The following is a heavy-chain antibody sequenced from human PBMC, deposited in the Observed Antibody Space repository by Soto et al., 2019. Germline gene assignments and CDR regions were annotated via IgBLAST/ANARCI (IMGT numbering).Heavy chain of an antibody. D-gene: IGHD6-13*01. CDR3: ATGIRVSSSWLLFDY. CDR2: FDPEDGET. V-gene: IGHV1-24*01. CDR1: GYTLTELS. J-gene: IGHJ4*02. Sequence: ASVKVSCKVSGYTLTELSMHWVRQAPGKGLEWMGGFDPEDGETIYAQKFQGRATMTEDTSTDTAYMELSSLRSEDTAVYYCATGIRVSSSWLLFDYWGQGALVTVSS.